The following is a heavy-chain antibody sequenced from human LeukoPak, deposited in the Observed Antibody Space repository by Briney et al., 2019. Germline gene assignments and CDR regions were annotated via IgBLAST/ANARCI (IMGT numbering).Heavy chain of an antibody. CDR1: GFTFTRHG. V-gene: IGHV3-30*02. D-gene: IGHD6-13*01. Sequence: GGSLRLSCAASGFTFTRHGMHWVRQAPGKGLEWVAFIRYDGSNKYYADSVKGRFTISRDNSKNTLYLQMNSLRAEDTAVYYCARGVSSSWYNDYFDYWGQGTLVTVSS. CDR3: ARGVSSSWYNDYFDY. J-gene: IGHJ4*02. CDR2: IRYDGSNK.